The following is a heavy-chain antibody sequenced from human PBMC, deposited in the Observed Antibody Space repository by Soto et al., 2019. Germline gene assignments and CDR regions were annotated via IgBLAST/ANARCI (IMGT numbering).Heavy chain of an antibody. CDR1: CGFIRSYC. J-gene: IGHJ5*02. V-gene: IGHV4-4*07. Sequence: SETLSLTCTVSCGFIRSYCWSWVRQPAGRGLEWIGRFCTGGGSNYNPSLKSRVSMSADMSSNQFSLKMNSVTAADTAVYYCARDFPGRFDPWGQGTLVTVSS. D-gene: IGHD1-26*01. CDR3: ARDFPGRFDP. CDR2: FCTGGGS.